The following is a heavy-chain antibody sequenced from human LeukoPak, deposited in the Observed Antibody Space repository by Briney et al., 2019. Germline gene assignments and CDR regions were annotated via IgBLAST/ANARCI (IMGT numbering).Heavy chain of an antibody. Sequence: SETLSLTCIVSGSSITSLHSWGWIRQPPGKGLEWVGSMYHSGKPYYNPSLKSRVTISAGTSKNQFSLKLTSVTAADTAIYYCARAYEDYMDVWGKGTTVTVSS. V-gene: IGHV4-38-2*02. D-gene: IGHD5-12*01. J-gene: IGHJ6*03. CDR3: ARAYEDYMDV. CDR2: MYHSGKP. CDR1: GSSITSLHS.